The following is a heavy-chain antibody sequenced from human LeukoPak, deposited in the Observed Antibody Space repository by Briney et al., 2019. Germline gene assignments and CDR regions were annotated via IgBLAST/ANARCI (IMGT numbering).Heavy chain of an antibody. D-gene: IGHD5-12*01. CDR2: IYTSGDT. Sequence: SETLSLTCTVSGGSFSSRPYYWSWIRQPAGKGLEWIGRIYTSGDTDYNPSLKSRVTISVDTSKNQLSLQLSSLTASDTAVYYCARVGPYIEVDPWGQGTLVIVSS. J-gene: IGHJ5*02. CDR1: GGSFSSRPYY. V-gene: IGHV4-61*02. CDR3: ARVGPYIEVDP.